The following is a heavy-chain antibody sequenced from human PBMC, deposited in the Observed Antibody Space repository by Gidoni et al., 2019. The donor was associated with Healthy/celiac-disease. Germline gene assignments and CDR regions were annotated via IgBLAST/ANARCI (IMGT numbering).Heavy chain of an antibody. CDR3: ARAPESLGYGDYDQ. Sequence: QVQLQESGPGLVKPSQTLSLTCTVSGGSSSSGGHYWSWIRQHPGKGLEWIGYIYYSGSTYYNPSLKSRVTISVDTSKNQFSLKLSSVTAADTAVYYCARAPESLGYGDYDQWGQGTLVTVSS. CDR2: IYYSGST. V-gene: IGHV4-31*03. D-gene: IGHD4-17*01. CDR1: GGSSSSGGHY. J-gene: IGHJ4*02.